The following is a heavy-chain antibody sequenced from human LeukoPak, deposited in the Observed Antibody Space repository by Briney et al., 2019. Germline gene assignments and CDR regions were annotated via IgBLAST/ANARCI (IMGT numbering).Heavy chain of an antibody. CDR3: ARFVNGEFDY. J-gene: IGHJ4*02. CDR2: IYYSGST. CDR1: GGSISSYY. Sequence: PSETLSLTCTVSGGSISSYYWNWIRHPPGKGLEWIAYIYYSGSTDYNPSLKSRVTISVDTSKNQFSLKLSSVTAADTAVYYCARFVNGEFDYWGQGTLVTVSS. D-gene: IGHD2-8*01. V-gene: IGHV4-59*01.